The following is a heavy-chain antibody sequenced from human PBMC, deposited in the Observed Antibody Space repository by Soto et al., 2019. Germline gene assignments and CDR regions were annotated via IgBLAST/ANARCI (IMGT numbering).Heavy chain of an antibody. D-gene: IGHD3-22*01. V-gene: IGHV4-61*01. CDR3: ARAGGITMIVVALSDTFDI. CDR2: IYYSGST. CDR1: GGSVSSGSYY. J-gene: IGHJ3*02. Sequence: PSETLSLTCTVSGGSVSSGSYYWSWIRQPPGKGLEWIGCIYYSGSTNYNPSPKSRVTISVDTSKNQFSLKLSSVTAADTAVYYCARAGGITMIVVALSDTFDIWGQGTMVTVS.